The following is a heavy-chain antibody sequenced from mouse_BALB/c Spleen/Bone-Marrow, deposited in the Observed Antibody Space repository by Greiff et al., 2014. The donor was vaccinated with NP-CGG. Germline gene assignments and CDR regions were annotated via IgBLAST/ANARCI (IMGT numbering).Heavy chain of an antibody. CDR2: INPYNDGT. CDR3: ARGGYYGTSLYWYFDV. CDR1: GYTFTSYV. Sequence: VQLQQSGPELVRPGASVKMSCKASGYTFTSYVIHWVKQKPGQGLEWIGHINPYNDGTKYNEKFKGKATLTSDKSSSTAYMELSSLTSEDAAVYYGARGGYYGTSLYWYFDVWGAGTTVTVSS. J-gene: IGHJ1*01. D-gene: IGHD1-1*01. V-gene: IGHV1-14*01.